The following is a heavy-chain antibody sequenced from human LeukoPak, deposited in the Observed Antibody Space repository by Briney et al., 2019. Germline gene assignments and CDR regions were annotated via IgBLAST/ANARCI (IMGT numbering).Heavy chain of an antibody. V-gene: IGHV3-15*01. D-gene: IGHD6-13*01. CDR1: GFTFRNAW. Sequence: GGSLRLSCAASGFTFRNAWMSWVRQAPGKGLEWVGRIKSRADGGTTDYAAPVRDRFTISRDDSKNMLYLQMNSLKTEDTAVYYCVRDRMSSSSWYNWFDPWGQGTLVTVSS. CDR2: IKSRADGGTT. CDR3: VRDRMSSSSWYNWFDP. J-gene: IGHJ5*02.